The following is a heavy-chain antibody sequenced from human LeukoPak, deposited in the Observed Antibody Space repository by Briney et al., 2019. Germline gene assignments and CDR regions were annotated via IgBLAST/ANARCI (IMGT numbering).Heavy chain of an antibody. V-gene: IGHV3-9*01. J-gene: IGHJ4*02. CDR1: GFTFDDYA. Sequence: GGSLRLSCAASGFTFDDYAMHWVRQAPGKGLEWVSGISWNSVGIGYADSVKGRFTISRDNAKNSLYLQMNSLRAEDTALYYCARSCRSGYYSGFDYWGQETLVTVSS. CDR3: ARSCRSGYYSGFDY. D-gene: IGHD3-3*01. CDR2: ISWNSVGI.